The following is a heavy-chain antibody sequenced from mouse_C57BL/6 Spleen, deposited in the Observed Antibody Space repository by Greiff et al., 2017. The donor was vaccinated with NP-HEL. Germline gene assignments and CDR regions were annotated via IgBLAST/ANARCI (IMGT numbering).Heavy chain of an antibody. CDR1: GYTFTSYW. CDR3: ARLTTVVAKNAMDY. J-gene: IGHJ4*01. D-gene: IGHD1-1*01. Sequence: QVQLQQPGTELVKPGASVKLSCKASGYTFTSYWMHWVKQRSGQGLEWIGNINPSHGGTTCNEKFKSKATLTVDKSSSTAYMQLSSLTSEDAAVYYCARLTTVVAKNAMDYWGQGTSVTVSS. CDR2: INPSHGGT. V-gene: IGHV1-53*01.